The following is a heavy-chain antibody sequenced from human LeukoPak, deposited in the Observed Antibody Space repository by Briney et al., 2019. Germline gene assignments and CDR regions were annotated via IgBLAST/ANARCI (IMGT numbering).Heavy chain of an antibody. J-gene: IGHJ4*02. CDR3: ARQSITGTTRHFDY. CDR2: INHSGST. V-gene: IGHV4-34*01. CDR1: GGSFSGYY. D-gene: IGHD1-14*01. Sequence: PSETLSLTCAVYGGSFSGYYWSWIRQPPGKGLEWIGEINHSGSTNYNPSLKSRVTISVDTSKSQFSLKLSSVTAADTAVYYCARQSITGTTRHFDYWGQGTLVTVSS.